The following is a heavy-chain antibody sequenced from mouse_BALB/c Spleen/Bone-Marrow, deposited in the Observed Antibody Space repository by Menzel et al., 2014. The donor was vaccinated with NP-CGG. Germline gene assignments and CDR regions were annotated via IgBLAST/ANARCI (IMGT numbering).Heavy chain of an antibody. J-gene: IGHJ2*01. CDR2: IYPGDGDT. D-gene: IGHD1-1*01. CDR3: ARRGYYYGSSYVDY. CDR1: GYAFSNYW. Sequence: QVQLQQSGAELVRPGSSVKISCKASGYAFSNYWMNWVKQRPGQGLEWIGQIYPGDGDTNYNGKFKGKATLTADKSSSTAYMQLSSLTSEDSAVYFCARRGYYYGSSYVDYWGQGTTLTVSS. V-gene: IGHV1-80*01.